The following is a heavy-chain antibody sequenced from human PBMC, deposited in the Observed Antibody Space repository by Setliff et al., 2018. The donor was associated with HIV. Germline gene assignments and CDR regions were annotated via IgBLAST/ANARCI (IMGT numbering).Heavy chain of an antibody. J-gene: IGHJ4*02. Sequence: GGSLRLSCVVSGLPFRTYSMNWVRQAPGKGLEWISYIASSSSPIYYADSVQGRFTISRDDSESIAYLQMNSLKTEDTAVYYCTRDPVAGLFDYWGQGTLVTVSS. V-gene: IGHV3-48*01. D-gene: IGHD6-19*01. CDR3: TRDPVAGLFDY. CDR1: GLPFRTYS. CDR2: IASSSSPI.